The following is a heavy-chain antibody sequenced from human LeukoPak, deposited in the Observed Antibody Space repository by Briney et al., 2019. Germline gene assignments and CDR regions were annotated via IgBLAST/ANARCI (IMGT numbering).Heavy chain of an antibody. CDR2: IYPGDSDT. V-gene: IGHV5-51*01. Sequence: GEPLKISCRASVYSFTNYWIGWVRQLPGKGLEWMEIIYPGDSDTRYNPSFQGHVTISADRSISTAYLQWSSLKASDTAMYYCARSLREGYSNGFTWFAPWGAGTLVTVSS. D-gene: IGHD5-24*01. J-gene: IGHJ5*02. CDR3: ARSLREGYSNGFTWFAP. CDR1: VYSFTNYW.